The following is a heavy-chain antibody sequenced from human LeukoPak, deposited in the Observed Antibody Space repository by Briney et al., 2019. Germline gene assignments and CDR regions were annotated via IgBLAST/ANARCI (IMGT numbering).Heavy chain of an antibody. D-gene: IGHD3-9*01. J-gene: IGHJ4*02. V-gene: IGHV4-39*01. CDR3: ARHEDSRYFDWLGGFDY. CDR2: IYYSGST. CDR1: GGSISSSSYY. Sequence: PSETLSLTCTVSGGSISSSSYYWGWIRQPPGKGLEWIGSIYYSGSTYYNPSLKSRVTISVDTSKNQFSLKLSSVTAADTAVYYCARHEDSRYFDWLGGFDYWGQGTLVTVSS.